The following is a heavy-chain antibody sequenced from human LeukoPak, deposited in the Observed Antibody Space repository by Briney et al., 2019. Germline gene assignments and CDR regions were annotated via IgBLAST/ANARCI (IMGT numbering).Heavy chain of an antibody. J-gene: IGHJ5*02. V-gene: IGHV4-59*08. D-gene: IGHD2-15*01. CDR1: GGSISTYY. CDR2: IYYSGST. CDR3: ARQTVGYNISGRFDP. Sequence: PSETLSLTCTVSGGSISTYYWSWIRQPPGKGLEWIGYIYYSGSTNYNPSLKNRVTISVDTSKNQFSLKLSSVTAADAAVYYCARQTVGYNISGRFDPWGQGTRVNVSS.